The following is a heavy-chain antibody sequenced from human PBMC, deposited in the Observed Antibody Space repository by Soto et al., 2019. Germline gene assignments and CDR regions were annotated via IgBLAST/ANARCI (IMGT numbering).Heavy chain of an antibody. V-gene: IGHV3-20*01. CDR3: ARTRDYYGSGSYYNEYYFDY. Sequence: GSLRLSCAASGFTFDDYGMSWVRQAPGKGLEWVSGVNWNGGSTGYADSVKGRFTISRDNAKNSLYLQMNSLRAEDTALYHCARTRDYYGSGSYYNEYYFDYWGQGTLVTVSS. D-gene: IGHD3-10*01. CDR2: VNWNGGST. CDR1: GFTFDDYG. J-gene: IGHJ4*02.